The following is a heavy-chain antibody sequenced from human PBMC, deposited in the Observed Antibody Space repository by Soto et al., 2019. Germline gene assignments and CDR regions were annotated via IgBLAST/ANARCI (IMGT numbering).Heavy chain of an antibody. V-gene: IGHV3-48*03. Sequence: GGSLRLSCAASGFTFSSYEMNWVLQAPGKGLEWVSYISSSGSTIYYADSVKGRFTISRDNAKNSLYLQMNSLRAEDTAVYYCARGVRYQLLHNWFDPWGQGTLVTVSS. CDR3: ARGVRYQLLHNWFDP. CDR2: ISSSGSTI. D-gene: IGHD2-2*01. CDR1: GFTFSSYE. J-gene: IGHJ5*02.